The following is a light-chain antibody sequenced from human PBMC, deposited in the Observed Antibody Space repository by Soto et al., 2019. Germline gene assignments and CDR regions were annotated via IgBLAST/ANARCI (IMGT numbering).Light chain of an antibody. V-gene: IGKV3-20*01. CDR1: QRVSTY. CDR3: HPYHNLPYT. Sequence: EIVLTQSPGTLSLSPGAMATLSCRASQRVSTYLAWYQQKPGQAPRLLIYGTSSRATGISDRFSGSGSVTDFNLTNSRLEPEYFAVYYCHPYHNLPYTFGQGTKLVIK. J-gene: IGKJ2*01. CDR2: GTS.